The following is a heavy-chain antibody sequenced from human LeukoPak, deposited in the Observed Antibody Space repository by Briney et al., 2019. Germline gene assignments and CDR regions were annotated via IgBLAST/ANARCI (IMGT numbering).Heavy chain of an antibody. Sequence: SETLSLTCTVSGGSINSTNYYWGWIRQPPGKGLEWIGSIYYSGSTYYNPSLKSRVTISVDTSKNQFSLELNSVTAADTAVYYCARQRGFYGSGTYYLNWFNPWGQGTLVTVSS. V-gene: IGHV4-39*01. CDR1: GGSINSTNYY. CDR3: ARQRGFYGSGTYYLNWFNP. J-gene: IGHJ5*02. D-gene: IGHD3-10*01. CDR2: IYYSGST.